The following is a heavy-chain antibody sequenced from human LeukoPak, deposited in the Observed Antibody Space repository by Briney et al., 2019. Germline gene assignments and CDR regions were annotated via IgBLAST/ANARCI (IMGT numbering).Heavy chain of an antibody. CDR2: IWYDGSNK. CDR3: ARAQEYYYDSSGCDY. Sequence: GGSLRLSCAASGFTFSNYGMHWVRQAPGKGLEWVAVIWYDGSNKYYADSVKGRFTISRDNSKNTLYLQMNSLRAEDTAVYYCARAQEYYYDSSGCDYWGQGTLVTVSS. CDR1: GFTFSNYG. V-gene: IGHV3-33*01. D-gene: IGHD3-22*01. J-gene: IGHJ4*02.